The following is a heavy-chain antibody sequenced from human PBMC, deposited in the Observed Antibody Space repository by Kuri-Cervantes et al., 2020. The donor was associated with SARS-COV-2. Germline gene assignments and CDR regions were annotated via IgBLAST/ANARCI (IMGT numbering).Heavy chain of an antibody. CDR3: ARGAAAADYFFYGMDV. Sequence: GGSLRLSCAASGFTVSSNHMSWVRQAPGKGLEWVTLILYDGSDKYYADSVKGRFTISRDNSKSTLFLQMNSLRAEDTAEYYCARGAAAADYFFYGMDVWGRGTTVTVSS. J-gene: IGHJ6*02. V-gene: IGHV3-30*03. CDR1: GFTVSSNH. CDR2: ILYDGSDK. D-gene: IGHD6-13*01.